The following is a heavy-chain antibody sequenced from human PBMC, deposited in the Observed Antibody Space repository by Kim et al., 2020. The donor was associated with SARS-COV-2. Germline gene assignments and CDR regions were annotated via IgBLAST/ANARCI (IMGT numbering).Heavy chain of an antibody. Sequence: SVDYADSVKGHFTISRDNAKNSLYLQMNSLRAADTAVYYCARIYDGGDYWGQGTLVTVSS. V-gene: IGHV3-11*01. CDR3: ARIYDGGDY. J-gene: IGHJ4*02. D-gene: IGHD5-12*01. CDR2: SV.